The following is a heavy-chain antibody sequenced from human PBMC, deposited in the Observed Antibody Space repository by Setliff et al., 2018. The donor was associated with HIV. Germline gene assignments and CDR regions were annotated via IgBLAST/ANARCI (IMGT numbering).Heavy chain of an antibody. CDR3: ARGGPAVAYAVDV. J-gene: IGHJ6*02. D-gene: IGHD5-12*01. Sequence: SETLSLTCTVSGGSISSHYWSWIRQPPGKGLEWIGTIYYSGTTYYNPSLKSRVTMSIDTSQNQFSLKLTSVTAADTAIYYCARGGPAVAYAVDVWGQGTTVTVSS. CDR1: GGSISSHY. CDR2: IYYSGTT. V-gene: IGHV4-59*04.